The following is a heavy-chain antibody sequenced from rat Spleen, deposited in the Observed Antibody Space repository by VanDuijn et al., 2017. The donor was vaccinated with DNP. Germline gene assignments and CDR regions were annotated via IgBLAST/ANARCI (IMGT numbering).Heavy chain of an antibody. CDR3: ARPPLDGGYVDA. Sequence: EVQLVESGGGLVQPGRSLKLSCAASGFTFSNYDMAWVRQAPTKGLEWVASISTSGGSTYYRDSVKGRFTVSRDNAKSTLYLQMDSLRAEDTATYYCARPPLDGGYVDAWGQGTSVTVSS. V-gene: IGHV5-25*01. J-gene: IGHJ4*01. D-gene: IGHD1-11*01. CDR2: ISTSGGST. CDR1: GFTFSNYD.